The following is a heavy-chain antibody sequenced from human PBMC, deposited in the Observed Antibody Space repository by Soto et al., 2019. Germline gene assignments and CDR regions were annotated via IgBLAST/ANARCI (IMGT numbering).Heavy chain of an antibody. V-gene: IGHV3-23*01. CDR1: GFTFSSYA. J-gene: IGHJ6*03. Sequence: GGSLRLSCAASGFTFSSYAMSWVRQAPGKGLEWVSAISGSGGSTYYADSVKGRFTISRDNSKNTLYLQMNSLRAEDTAVYYCAKTVTRLDYYYYMDVWGKGTTVTVSS. CDR3: AKTVTRLDYYYYMDV. D-gene: IGHD4-17*01. CDR2: ISGSGGST.